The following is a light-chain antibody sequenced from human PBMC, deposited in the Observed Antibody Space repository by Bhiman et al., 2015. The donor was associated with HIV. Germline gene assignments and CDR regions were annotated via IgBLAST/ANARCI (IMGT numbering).Light chain of an antibody. CDR2: AVN. Sequence: QSALTQPPSASGSPGQSVTISCTGTSSDIGDSDSVSWYQQHPGKAPKLMIYAVNERPSGVPDRFSGSKSGNTASLTVSGLQADDEADYYCSSYAGGAYVFGSGTSLTVL. CDR3: SSYAGGAYV. V-gene: IGLV2-8*01. J-gene: IGLJ1*01. CDR1: SSDIGDSDS.